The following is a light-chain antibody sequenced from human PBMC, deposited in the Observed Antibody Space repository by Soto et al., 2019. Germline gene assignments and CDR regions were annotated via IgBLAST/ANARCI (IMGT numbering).Light chain of an antibody. CDR1: TGAVTSGYY. Sequence: QAVVTQEPSLTVSPGVTVTLTCASSTGAVTSGYYANWFQQKPGQAPRALISSTSNKHSWTPARFSGSLLGGKAALTLSGVQPEDEAEYYCLLFYRDAWVFGGGTKLTVL. CDR2: STS. CDR3: LLFYRDAWV. J-gene: IGLJ3*02. V-gene: IGLV7-43*01.